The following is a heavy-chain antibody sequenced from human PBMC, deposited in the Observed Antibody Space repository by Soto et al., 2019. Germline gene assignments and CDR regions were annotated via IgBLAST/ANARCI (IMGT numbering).Heavy chain of an antibody. CDR2: IYYSGST. J-gene: IGHJ4*02. D-gene: IGHD6-6*01. V-gene: IGHV4-39*01. Sequence: SETLSLTCTVSGGSISSSSYYWGWIRQPPGKGLEWIGSIYYSGSTYYNPSLKSRVTISVDTSKNQFSLKLSSVTAADTAVYYCARHVVAIEYSSSSGLDYWGQGTLVTVSS. CDR1: GGSISSSSYY. CDR3: ARHVVAIEYSSSSGLDY.